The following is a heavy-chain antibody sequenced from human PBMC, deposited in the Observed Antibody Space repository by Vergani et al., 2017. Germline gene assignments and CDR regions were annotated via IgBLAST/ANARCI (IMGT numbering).Heavy chain of an antibody. CDR2: IIPILGIA. D-gene: IGHD2-15*01. Sequence: QVQLVQSGAEVKKPESSVQVSCKASGGTFSRYAISWVRQAPGQGLEWMGRIIPILGIANYAQQFQGRVMITADTSTSAAYMGLSSLRSEDQAVYYCARDDADIVVVVAATTYYYYYGMDVWGQGTTVTVSS. V-gene: IGHV1-69*04. CDR3: ARDDADIVVVVAATTYYYYYGMDV. J-gene: IGHJ6*02. CDR1: GGTFSRYA.